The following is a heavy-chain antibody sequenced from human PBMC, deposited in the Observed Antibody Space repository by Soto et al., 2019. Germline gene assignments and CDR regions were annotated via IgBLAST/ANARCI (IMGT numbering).Heavy chain of an antibody. Sequence: PGGSLRLSCVVSGFTFNMYGMNWVRRAPGKGLEWVSTISGSGGDAFYADSAKGRFIISRDNSKNTLYLQMNGLRPEDTALYYCAKCSAYDLPHFYYEMDVWGRGTTVTVSS. V-gene: IGHV3-23*01. J-gene: IGHJ6*02. CDR2: ISGSGGDA. CDR3: AKCSAYDLPHFYYEMDV. CDR1: GFTFNMYG. D-gene: IGHD5-12*01.